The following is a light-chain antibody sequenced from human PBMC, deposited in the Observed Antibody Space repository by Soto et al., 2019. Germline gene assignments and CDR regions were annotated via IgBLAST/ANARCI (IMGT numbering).Light chain of an antibody. J-gene: IGKJ5*01. V-gene: IGKV1-33*01. Sequence: DIQMTQSPSSLSASVGDRVTITCRASQSISNYLNWYQQKTGQAPKLLIYDASQLETGVPLRFSGSGSGTDFTFIINSLQPEDIGTYYCQHYNSFPITFGQGTRLDIK. CDR3: QHYNSFPIT. CDR1: QSISNY. CDR2: DAS.